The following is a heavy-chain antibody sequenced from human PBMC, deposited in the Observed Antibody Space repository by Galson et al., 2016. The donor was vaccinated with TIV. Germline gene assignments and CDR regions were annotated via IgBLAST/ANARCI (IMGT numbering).Heavy chain of an antibody. D-gene: IGHD4-17*01. J-gene: IGHJ6*03. CDR3: ARSGDYSYYFYYMDV. CDR2: INTRNGNP. CDR1: GYSLTSSA. V-gene: IGHV7-4-1*02. Sequence: SGYSLTSSAMNWVRQAPGQGLEWMGWINTRNGNPTYAQGFTGRFVFSLDASVSTAYLQINSLKPEDTAVYYCARSGDYSYYFYYMDVWAKGTTVTVSS.